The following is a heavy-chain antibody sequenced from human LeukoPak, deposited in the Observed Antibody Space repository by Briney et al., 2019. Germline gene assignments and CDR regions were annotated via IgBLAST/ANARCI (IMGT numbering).Heavy chain of an antibody. J-gene: IGHJ4*02. CDR2: ISSSSSYL. Sequence: GGSLRLSCAASGFTFSSYSMGWVRQAPGKGLDWVSSISSSSSYLYYADSVKGRFTISRDNSKNTLYLQMNSLRAEDTAVYYCAKKGAGGSYYFDYWGQGTLVTVSS. V-gene: IGHV3-21*04. CDR1: GFTFSSYS. CDR3: AKKGAGGSYYFDY. D-gene: IGHD1-26*01.